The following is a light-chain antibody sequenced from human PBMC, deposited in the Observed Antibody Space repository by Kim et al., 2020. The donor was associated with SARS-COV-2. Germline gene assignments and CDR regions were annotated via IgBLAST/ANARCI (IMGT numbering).Light chain of an antibody. V-gene: IGLV2-8*01. CDR1: SSDIGSYKY. Sequence: QSALTQPPSASGSPGQSVTISCTGTSSDIGSYKYVSWYQQFPGKAPKLVIYAVDTRPSGVPDRFSGSKSGNTASLTVSGLQPEDEADYYCSSFAGTDHLIFGGGTKVTVL. J-gene: IGLJ2*01. CDR3: SSFAGTDHLI. CDR2: AVD.